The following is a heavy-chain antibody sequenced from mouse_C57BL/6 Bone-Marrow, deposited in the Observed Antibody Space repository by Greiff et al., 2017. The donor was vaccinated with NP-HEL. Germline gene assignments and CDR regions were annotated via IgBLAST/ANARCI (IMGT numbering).Heavy chain of an antibody. V-gene: IGHV5-16*01. CDR1: GFTFSDYY. J-gene: IGHJ2*01. D-gene: IGHD3-2*02. CDR2: INYDGSST. CDR3: ARDQAFDY. Sequence: EVMLVESEGGLVQPGSSMKLSCTASGFTFSDYYMAWVRQVPEKGLEWVANINYDGSSTYYLDSLKSRFIISRDNAKNILYLQMSSLKSEDTATYYCARDQAFDYWGQGTTLTVSS.